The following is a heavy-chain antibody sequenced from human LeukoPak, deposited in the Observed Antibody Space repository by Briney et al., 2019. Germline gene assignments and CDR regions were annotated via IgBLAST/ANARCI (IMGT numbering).Heavy chain of an antibody. CDR2: ISDNGAST. CDR3: AKASNSGWYYFDC. D-gene: IGHD6-19*01. CDR1: GFTFSSYA. Sequence: GGSLRLSCAASGFTFSSYAMSWVRQAPGKGLKWVSAISDNGASTYYADSVKGRFTISRDNSKNTLYLQMNSLRAEDTATYYCAKASNSGWYYFDCWGQGTLVTVSS. V-gene: IGHV3-23*01. J-gene: IGHJ4*02.